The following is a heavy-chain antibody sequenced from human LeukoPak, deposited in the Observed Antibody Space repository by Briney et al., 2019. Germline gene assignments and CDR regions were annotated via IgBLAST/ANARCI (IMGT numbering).Heavy chain of an antibody. Sequence: ASVKVSCKASGYTFTGYGISWVRQAPGQGLEWMGWISAYNGNTNYAQKLQGRVTMTTDTSTSTAYMELRSLRSDDTAVYYCARDEPPGIAVAGPDYWGQGTLVTVSS. CDR1: GYTFTGYG. J-gene: IGHJ4*02. D-gene: IGHD6-19*01. CDR2: ISAYNGNT. V-gene: IGHV1-18*01. CDR3: ARDEPPGIAVAGPDY.